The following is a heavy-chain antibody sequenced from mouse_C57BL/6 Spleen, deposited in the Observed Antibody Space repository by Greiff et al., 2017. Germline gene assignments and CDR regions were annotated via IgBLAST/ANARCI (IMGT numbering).Heavy chain of an antibody. V-gene: IGHV14-2*01. D-gene: IGHD1-1*01. Sequence: DVKLVESGAELVKPGASVKLSCTASGFNIKDYYMHWVKQRTEQGLEWIGRIDPEDGETKYAPKFQGKATITADTSSNTAYLQLSSLTSEDTAVYYCARSRATVVARYFDVWGTGTTVTVSS. J-gene: IGHJ1*03. CDR3: ARSRATVVARYFDV. CDR1: GFNIKDYY. CDR2: IDPEDGET.